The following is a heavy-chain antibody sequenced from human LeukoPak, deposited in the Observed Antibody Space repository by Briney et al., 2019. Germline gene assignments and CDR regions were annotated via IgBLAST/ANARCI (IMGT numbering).Heavy chain of an antibody. Sequence: GGSLRLSCAASGFTFSSYEMNWVRQAPGKGLEWVSYISSSGSTIYYADSVKGRFTISRDNAKNSLYLQMNSLRAEDTAVYYCARVNLPGLDYWGQGTLVTVSS. CDR3: ARVNLPGLDY. CDR2: ISSSGSTI. J-gene: IGHJ4*02. CDR1: GFTFSSYE. V-gene: IGHV3-48*03.